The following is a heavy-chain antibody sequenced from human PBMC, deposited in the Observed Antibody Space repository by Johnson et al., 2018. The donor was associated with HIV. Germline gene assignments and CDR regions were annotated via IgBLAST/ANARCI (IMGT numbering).Heavy chain of an antibody. D-gene: IGHD1-26*01. CDR3: ARGGHSASYYWGQVDAFDI. CDR2: IKQDDSEK. J-gene: IGHJ3*02. V-gene: IGHV3-7*05. CDR1: GFIFSSYW. Sequence: VQLVESGGGVVQPGRSLRLSCVGSGFIFSSYWMSWVRQAPGKGLEWVANIKQDDSEKYQVDSVKGRFTMSRDNAKNSLYLQMHSLRAEDTAVYYCARGGHSASYYWGQVDAFDIWGQGTMVTVSS.